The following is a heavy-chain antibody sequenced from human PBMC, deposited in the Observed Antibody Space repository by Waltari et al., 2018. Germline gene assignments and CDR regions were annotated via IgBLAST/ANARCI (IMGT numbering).Heavy chain of an antibody. D-gene: IGHD3-16*01. J-gene: IGHJ4*02. CDR3: AGRFGGVVLDY. CDR1: GFTFSSYA. V-gene: IGHV3-23*01. Sequence: EVQLLESGGGLVQPGGSLRLSCAASGFTFSSYALSWFRQAPGKGLEWVSAISVSGGSTYYADSVKGRFTISRDNSKNTLYLQMNSLRAEDTAVYYCAGRFGGVVLDYWGQGTLVTVSS. CDR2: ISVSGGST.